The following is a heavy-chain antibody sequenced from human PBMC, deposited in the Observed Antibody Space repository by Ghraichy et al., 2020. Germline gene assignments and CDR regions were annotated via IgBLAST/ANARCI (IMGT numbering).Heavy chain of an antibody. CDR1: GFTFSSYW. Sequence: GGSLRLSCAASGFTFSSYWMSWVRQAPGKGLEWVANIKQDGSEKYYVDSVKGRFTISRDNAKNSLYLQMNSLRAEDTAVYYCARERGDGSGSYNWFDPWGQGTLVTVS. CDR3: ARERGDGSGSYNWFDP. J-gene: IGHJ5*02. CDR2: IKQDGSEK. V-gene: IGHV3-7*03. D-gene: IGHD3-10*01.